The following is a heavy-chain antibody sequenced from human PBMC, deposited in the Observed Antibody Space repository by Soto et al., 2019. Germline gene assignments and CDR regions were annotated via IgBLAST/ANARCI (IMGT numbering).Heavy chain of an antibody. V-gene: IGHV6-1*01. CDR3: AKGDNLGPKTGYAFDP. D-gene: IGHD5-12*01. CDR2: TYFRSKWYN. CDR1: GDSVSRNNAT. J-gene: IGHJ5*02. Sequence: SQTLSLTCAISGDSVSRNNATWNWNRQSQTRGLECLGRTYFRSKWYNDYAVSVKSRIIINPDTSNNQFSLQLNSVTPEDTAVYFCAKGDNLGPKTGYAFDPWGQGIMVTVSS.